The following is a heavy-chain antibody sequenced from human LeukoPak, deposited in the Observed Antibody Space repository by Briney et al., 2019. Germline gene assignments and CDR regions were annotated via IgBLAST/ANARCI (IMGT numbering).Heavy chain of an antibody. J-gene: IGHJ4*02. Sequence: SETLSLTCTASVDSISTYYWTWIRQPPGKGLEWVGYIFNSGSTNYNPSLKSRVTISVDTSKNQFSLKLSSVTAADTAVYYCARRLRNKGYGTGPNFDYWGQGTLVTVSS. CDR2: IFNSGST. CDR1: VDSISTYY. CDR3: ARRLRNKGYGTGPNFDY. V-gene: IGHV4-4*08. D-gene: IGHD5-12*01.